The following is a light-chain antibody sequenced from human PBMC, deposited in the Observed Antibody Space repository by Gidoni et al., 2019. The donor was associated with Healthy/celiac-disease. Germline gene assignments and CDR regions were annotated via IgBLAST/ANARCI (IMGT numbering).Light chain of an antibody. Sequence: IVMTPSPATLSVSTGESATLSCRASQSVSSNLAWYQQKPGQAPRLLIYGASTRATGIPARFSGSGSGTEFTLPISSLQSEDFAVYYCQQYNNWPPWTFGQGTKVEIK. J-gene: IGKJ1*01. CDR2: GAS. V-gene: IGKV3-15*01. CDR1: QSVSSN. CDR3: QQYNNWPPWT.